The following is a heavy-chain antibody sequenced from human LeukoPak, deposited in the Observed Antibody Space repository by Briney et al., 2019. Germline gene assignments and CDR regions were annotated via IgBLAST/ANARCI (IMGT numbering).Heavy chain of an antibody. V-gene: IGHV3-30*18. D-gene: IGHD6-19*01. CDR3: AKDSGPGAFDI. CDR2: ISYDGSNK. J-gene: IGHJ3*02. CDR1: GFTFSSYG. Sequence: GRSLRLSCAASGFTFSSYGMHWVRQAPGKGLEWVAVISYDGSNKYYADSVKGRFTISRDNSKNTLYLQMNSLRAEDTAVYYCAKDSGPGAFDIWGRGTMVTVSS.